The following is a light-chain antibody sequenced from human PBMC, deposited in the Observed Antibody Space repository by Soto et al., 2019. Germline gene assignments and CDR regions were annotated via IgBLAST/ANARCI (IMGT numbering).Light chain of an antibody. Sequence: EIVLTQSPGTLSLSPGERATLSCRASQSLSSNYLAWYQQKPGQAPRLLIYGVSSRATGVPVSFSGSGSGTDFTLTISRLEPEDFAVYYCQQYVSAPITFGQGTRWRL. CDR1: QSLSSNY. V-gene: IGKV3-20*01. J-gene: IGKJ5*01. CDR2: GVS. CDR3: QQYVSAPIT.